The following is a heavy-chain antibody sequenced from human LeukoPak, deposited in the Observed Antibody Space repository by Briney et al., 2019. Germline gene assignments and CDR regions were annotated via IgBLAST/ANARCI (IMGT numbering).Heavy chain of an antibody. J-gene: IGHJ4*02. D-gene: IGHD3-10*01. V-gene: IGHV3-43*02. Sequence: GGSLRLSCAASGFTFDDYAMHWVRQAPGKGLEWVSLISGDGGSTYYADSVKGRFTISRDNSKNSLYLQMNSLRTEDTALYYCAKDFASYGSGSYCSFDYWGQGTRVTVSS. CDR1: GFTFDDYA. CDR3: AKDFASYGSGSYCSFDY. CDR2: ISGDGGST.